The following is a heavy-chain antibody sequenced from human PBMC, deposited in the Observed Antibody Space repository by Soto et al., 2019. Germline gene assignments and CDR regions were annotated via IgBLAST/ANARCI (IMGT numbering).Heavy chain of an antibody. CDR3: ARIVYIVVVPAAMVEWFDP. CDR1: GFTFSDYY. D-gene: IGHD2-2*01. J-gene: IGHJ5*02. CDR2: ISSSGSTI. V-gene: IGHV3-11*01. Sequence: GGSLRLSCAASGFTFSDYYMSWIRQAPGKGLEWVSYISSSGSTIYYADSVKGRFTISRDNAKNSLYLQMNSLRAEDTAVYYCARIVYIVVVPAAMVEWFDPWGQGTLVTVSS.